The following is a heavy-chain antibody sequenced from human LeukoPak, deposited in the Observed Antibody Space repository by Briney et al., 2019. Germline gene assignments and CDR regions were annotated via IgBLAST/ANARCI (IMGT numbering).Heavy chain of an antibody. D-gene: IGHD3-22*01. CDR1: GGSISSSSYY. CDR2: IYYSGST. V-gene: IGHV4-61*05. CDR3: ASSYDSSGFPSSFDY. Sequence: SETLSLTCTVSGGSISSSSYYWGWIRQPPGKGLEWIGYIYYSGSTNYNPSLKSRVTISVDTSKNQFSLKLSSVTAADTAVYYCASSYDSSGFPSSFDYWGQGTLVTVSS. J-gene: IGHJ4*02.